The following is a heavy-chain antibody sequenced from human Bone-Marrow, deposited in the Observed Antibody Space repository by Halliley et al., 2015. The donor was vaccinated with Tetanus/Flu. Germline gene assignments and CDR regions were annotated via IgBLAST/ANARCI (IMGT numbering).Heavy chain of an antibody. D-gene: IGHD6-13*01. V-gene: IGHV3-30*03. CDR3: LLEQQLVGGMDY. Sequence: GWVAVISYDGSNKYYADSVKGRFTISRDNSKNTLYLQMNSLRAEDTAVYYCLLEQQLVGGMDYWGQGTLVTVSS. CDR2: ISYDGSNK. J-gene: IGHJ4*02.